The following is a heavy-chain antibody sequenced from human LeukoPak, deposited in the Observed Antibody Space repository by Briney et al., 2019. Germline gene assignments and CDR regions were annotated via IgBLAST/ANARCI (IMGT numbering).Heavy chain of an antibody. CDR2: IHTSGST. Sequence: SETLSLTCTVSGGSISTYYWSWIRQSAGKGLEWIGRIHTSGSTDYNPSLRSRVTMSVDTSKNQFSLKVSSVTAADTAVYYCARGSVYSSSWYYWGQGTLVTVSS. CDR1: GGSISTYY. V-gene: IGHV4-4*07. CDR3: ARGSVYSSSWYY. D-gene: IGHD6-13*01. J-gene: IGHJ4*02.